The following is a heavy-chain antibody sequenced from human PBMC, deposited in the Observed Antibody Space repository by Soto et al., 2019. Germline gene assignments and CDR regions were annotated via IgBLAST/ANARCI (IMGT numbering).Heavy chain of an antibody. Sequence: QVQLVESGGGVVQPGRSLRLSCAASGFTFSSYAMHWVRQAPGKGLEWVAVISYDGSNKYYADSVKGRFTISRDNSKNTLYLQMDSLRAEDTVVYYCARDSGAARPTGAMDYYGMDVWGQGTTVTVSS. CDR3: ARDSGAARPTGAMDYYGMDV. CDR1: GFTFSSYA. J-gene: IGHJ6*02. CDR2: ISYDGSNK. D-gene: IGHD6-6*01. V-gene: IGHV3-30-3*01.